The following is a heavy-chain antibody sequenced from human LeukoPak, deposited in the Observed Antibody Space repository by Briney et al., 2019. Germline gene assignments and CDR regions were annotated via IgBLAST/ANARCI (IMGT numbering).Heavy chain of an antibody. D-gene: IGHD5-24*01. V-gene: IGHV1-18*04. CDR3: ARVRVATIIDY. J-gene: IGHJ4*02. Sequence: ASVKVSCKASGYTFTSYYMHWVRQAPGQGLEWMGWISAYNGNTNYAQKLQGRVTMTTDTSTSTAYMELRSLRSDDTAVYYCARVRVATIIDYWGQGTLVTVSS. CDR1: GYTFTSYY. CDR2: ISAYNGNT.